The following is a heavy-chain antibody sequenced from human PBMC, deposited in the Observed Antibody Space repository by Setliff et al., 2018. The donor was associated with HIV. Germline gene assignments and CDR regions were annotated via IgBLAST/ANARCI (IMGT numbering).Heavy chain of an antibody. CDR3: ARDVEHMMDV. Sequence: GASVKVSCKPSGYTFTAYGLSWVRQAPGQGLEWMGWISTYSDGTSYAQRLQGRVTMTTDTSTSTAYMELRRLTFDDTAVYYCARDVEHMMDVWGQGTTVTVSS. CDR1: GYTFTAYG. J-gene: IGHJ6*02. V-gene: IGHV1-18*01. CDR2: ISTYSDGT.